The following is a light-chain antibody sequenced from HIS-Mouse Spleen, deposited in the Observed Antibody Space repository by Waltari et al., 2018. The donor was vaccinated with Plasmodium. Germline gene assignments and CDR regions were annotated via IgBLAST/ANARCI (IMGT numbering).Light chain of an antibody. Sequence: EIVMTQSPATLSVSPGERATLSCRASQRVSSNLTCYQQQPGQAPRLLISGSSTRATGIPARFSGSGSGTEFPLTISSLQSEDFAVYYCQQYNNWSFTFGPGTKVDIK. CDR1: QRVSSN. CDR3: QQYNNWSFT. CDR2: GSS. V-gene: IGKV3-15*01. J-gene: IGKJ3*01.